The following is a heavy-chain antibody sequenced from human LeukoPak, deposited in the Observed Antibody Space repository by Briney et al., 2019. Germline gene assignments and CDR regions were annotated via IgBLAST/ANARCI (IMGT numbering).Heavy chain of an antibody. D-gene: IGHD2-2*01. Sequence: PSETLSLTCSVSGYSISSAYYWGWTRQPPGKGLEWIGTMYHSGSTNYNPSLKSRVTISVDTSKNHFSLKLSSVTAADTAVYYCARGPTYQPIDYWGQGTLVTVSS. CDR2: MYHSGST. V-gene: IGHV4-38-2*02. CDR1: GYSISSAYY. CDR3: ARGPTYQPIDY. J-gene: IGHJ4*02.